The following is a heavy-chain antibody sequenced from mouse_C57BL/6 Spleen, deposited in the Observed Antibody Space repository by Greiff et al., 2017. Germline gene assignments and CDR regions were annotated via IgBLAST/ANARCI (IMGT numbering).Heavy chain of an antibody. CDR2: ISSGGSYT. J-gene: IGHJ3*01. V-gene: IGHV5-6*01. D-gene: IGHD2-2*01. CDR1: GFTFSSYG. CDR3: ARPDYGYDGVSAY. Sequence: EVKLVESGGDLVKPGGSLKLSCAASGFTFSSYGMSLVRQTPDKRLAWVATISSGGSYTYYPDSVKGRFTISRDNAKNTLYLQMSSLKSEDTAMYYCARPDYGYDGVSAYWGQGTLVTVSA.